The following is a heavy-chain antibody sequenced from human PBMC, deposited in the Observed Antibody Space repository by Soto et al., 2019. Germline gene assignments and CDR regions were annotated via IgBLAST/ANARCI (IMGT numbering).Heavy chain of an antibody. D-gene: IGHD6-6*01. J-gene: IGHJ4*02. V-gene: IGHV3-48*03. CDR1: GFTFSSYE. Sequence: PGGSLRLSCAASGFTFSSYEMNWVRQAPGKGLEWVSYISSSGSTIYYADSVKGRFTISRDNAKNSLYLQMNSLRAEDTAVYYCARSVEYSSSSVDYWGQGTLVTVSS. CDR2: ISSSGSTI. CDR3: ARSVEYSSSSVDY.